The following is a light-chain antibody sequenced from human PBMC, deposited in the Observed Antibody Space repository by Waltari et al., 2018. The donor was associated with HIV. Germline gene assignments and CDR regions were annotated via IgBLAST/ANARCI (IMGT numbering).Light chain of an antibody. J-gene: IGKJ4*01. V-gene: IGKV4-1*01. CDR2: WAS. Sequence: DIVMTQSLDSLDVSLGETVSIHCKSNRTVIYNSYTQNYLARYQQKPVQVPRVLIAWASTRAVGVPSTIPALGVPERFSGSGSRTNFTLTISGLQEDDVATYYCQQYFSLPPTFGGGTRVELK. CDR1: RTVIYNSYTQNY. CDR3: QQYFSLPPT.